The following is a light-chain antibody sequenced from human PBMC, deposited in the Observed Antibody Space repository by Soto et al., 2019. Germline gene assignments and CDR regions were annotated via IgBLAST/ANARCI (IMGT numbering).Light chain of an antibody. Sequence: EIVLTQSPGPLSLSPGERATLSCWSSQSVTSSYLAWYQQKPGQAPRPLIYGASSRATGIPDRFSGSGSGTEFTLTISSLQSEDVAVYYCQQYNNWPLTFGGGTKVDIK. CDR3: QQYNNWPLT. CDR1: QSVTSSY. V-gene: IGKV3-20*01. J-gene: IGKJ4*01. CDR2: GAS.